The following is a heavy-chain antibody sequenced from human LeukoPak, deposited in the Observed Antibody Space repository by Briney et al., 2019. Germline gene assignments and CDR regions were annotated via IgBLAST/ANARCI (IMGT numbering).Heavy chain of an antibody. Sequence: SETLSLTCTVSGGSISSYYWSWIRQPPGKGLEWIGYIYYSGSTNYNPSLKSRVTISVDTSKNQFSLKLSSVTAADTAVYYCARVYYDILTGYYIRYVFDYWGQGTLVTVSS. V-gene: IGHV4-59*01. CDR2: IYYSGST. J-gene: IGHJ4*02. D-gene: IGHD3-9*01. CDR1: GGSISSYY. CDR3: ARVYYDILTGYYIRYVFDY.